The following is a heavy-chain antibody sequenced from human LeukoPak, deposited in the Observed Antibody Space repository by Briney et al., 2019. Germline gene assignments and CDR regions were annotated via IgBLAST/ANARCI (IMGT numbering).Heavy chain of an antibody. CDR3: ARSRLGYCSGGSCYSENFDY. D-gene: IGHD2-15*01. CDR2: IIPIFGTA. CDR1: GGTFSSYA. V-gene: IGHV1-69*13. J-gene: IGHJ4*02. Sequence: ASVNVSCKASGGTFSSYAISWVRQAPGQGLEWMGGIIPIFGTANYAQKFQGRVTITADESTSTAYMELSSLRSEDTAVYSCARSRLGYCSGGSCYSENFDYWGQGTLVTVSS.